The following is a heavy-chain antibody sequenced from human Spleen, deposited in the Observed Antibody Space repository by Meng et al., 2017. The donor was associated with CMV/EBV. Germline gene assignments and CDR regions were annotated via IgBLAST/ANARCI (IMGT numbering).Heavy chain of an antibody. D-gene: IGHD2-2*01. CDR3: ASVPDCSSTSCYYYYYYGMDV. J-gene: IGHJ6*02. V-gene: IGHV3-48*03. CDR1: GFIFSSYE. CDR2: ISSGGTTI. Sequence: GGSLRLSCAASGFIFSSYEMSWVRQAPGKGLEWVSYISSGGTTIYYADSVKGRFTISRDNAKNSLYLQMNSLRAEDTAVYYCASVPDCSSTSCYYYYYYGMDVWGQGTTVTVSS.